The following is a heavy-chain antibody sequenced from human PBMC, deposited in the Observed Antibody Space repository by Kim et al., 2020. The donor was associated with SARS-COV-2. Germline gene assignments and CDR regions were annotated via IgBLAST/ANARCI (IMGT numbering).Heavy chain of an antibody. V-gene: IGHV3-15*01. J-gene: IGHJ3*02. CDR1: GFTFSNAW. Sequence: GGSLKLSCAASGFTFSNAWMSWVRQAPGKGLEWVGRIKSKTDGGTTDYAAPVKGRFTISRDDSKNTLYLQMNSLKTEDTAVYYCTTDSFPRNYDFWSGYYMDDAFDIWGQGTMVTVSS. D-gene: IGHD3-3*01. CDR3: TTDSFPRNYDFWSGYYMDDAFDI. CDR2: IKSKTDGGTT.